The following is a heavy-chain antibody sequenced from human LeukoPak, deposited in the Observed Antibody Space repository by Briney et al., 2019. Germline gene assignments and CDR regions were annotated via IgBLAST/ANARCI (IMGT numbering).Heavy chain of an antibody. D-gene: IGHD2-2*01. CDR3: ARGLSSRYCSSTSCSDY. CDR1: GGSISSYY. J-gene: IGHJ4*02. CDR2: INHSGST. Sequence: NSSETLSLTCTVSGGSISSYYWSWIRQPPGKGLEWIGEINHSGSTNYNPSLKSRVTISVDTSKNQFSLKLSSVTAADTAVYYCARGLSSRYCSSTSCSDYWGQGTLVTVSS. V-gene: IGHV4-34*01.